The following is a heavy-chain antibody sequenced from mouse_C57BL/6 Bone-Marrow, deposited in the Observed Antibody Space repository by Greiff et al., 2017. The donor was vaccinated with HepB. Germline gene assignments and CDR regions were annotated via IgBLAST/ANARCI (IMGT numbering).Heavy chain of an antibody. CDR3: ARAPDGGSEGWLAY. J-gene: IGHJ3*01. CDR2: ISDGGSYT. Sequence: EVQLVESGGGLVKPGGSLKLSCAASGFTFSSYAMSWVRQTPEKRLEWVATISDGGSYTYYPDNVKGRFTITRDNAKNNRYLQMSQLKSEDTAMDYWARAPDGGSEGWLAYWGRGTRVTVTA. CDR1: GFTFSSYA. D-gene: IGHD1-1*02. V-gene: IGHV5-4*01.